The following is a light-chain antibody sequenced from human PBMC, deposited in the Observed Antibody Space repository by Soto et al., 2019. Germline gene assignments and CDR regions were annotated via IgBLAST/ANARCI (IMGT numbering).Light chain of an antibody. Sequence: PGERATLSCRASQRIGFSLAWYQQKPGQAPRLLIHDVSNRASGIPARFSGSGSGTDFTLTISSLEPEDIAIYYCQERSRWPRATFGGGTKVEIK. CDR3: QERSRWPRAT. V-gene: IGKV3-11*01. CDR1: QRIGFS. J-gene: IGKJ4*01. CDR2: DVS.